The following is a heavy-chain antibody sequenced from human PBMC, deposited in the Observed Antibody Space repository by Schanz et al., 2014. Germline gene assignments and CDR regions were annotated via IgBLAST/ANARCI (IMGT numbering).Heavy chain of an antibody. J-gene: IGHJ5*02. Sequence: QVQLQESGPGLVKSSETLSLTCTVSGGSISSFYWGWIRQPAGKGLEWIGRIYNSGSTNYNPSLKSRINRSLERSKNQFSMKLRSVTDADTAVYYCARDRGYDFSFDPWGQGTLVTVSS. CDR2: IYNSGST. CDR1: GGSISSFY. V-gene: IGHV4-4*07. CDR3: ARDRGYDFSFDP. D-gene: IGHD3-3*01.